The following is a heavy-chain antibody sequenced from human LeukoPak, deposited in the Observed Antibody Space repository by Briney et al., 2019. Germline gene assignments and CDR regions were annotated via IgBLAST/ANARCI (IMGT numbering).Heavy chain of an antibody. D-gene: IGHD4-17*01. CDR1: GGSFSGYY. CDR2: INHSGST. Sequence: PSETLSLTCAVYGGSFSGYYWSWIRQPPGKGLEWIGEINHSGSTNYNPSLKSRVTISVDTSKNQFSQKLSSVTAADTAVYYCARSRGYGDYLDAFDIWGQGTMVTVSS. V-gene: IGHV4-34*01. CDR3: ARSRGYGDYLDAFDI. J-gene: IGHJ3*02.